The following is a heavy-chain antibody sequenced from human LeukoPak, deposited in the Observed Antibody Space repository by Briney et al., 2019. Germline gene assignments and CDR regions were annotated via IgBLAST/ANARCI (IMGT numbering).Heavy chain of an antibody. J-gene: IGHJ6*02. D-gene: IGHD3-16*01. Sequence: GGSLRLSCAASGFTFSTYAMTWVRQAPGQGLEWVSSISGTGGTTYYADSVKGRFTISRDSSKNTLYLQMSNLRAEDTAVYFCARGGGLDVWGQGATVTVSS. V-gene: IGHV3-23*01. CDR3: ARGGGLDV. CDR1: GFTFSTYA. CDR2: ISGTGGTT.